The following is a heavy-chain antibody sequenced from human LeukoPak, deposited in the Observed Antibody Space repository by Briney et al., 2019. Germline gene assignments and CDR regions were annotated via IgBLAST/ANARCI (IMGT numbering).Heavy chain of an antibody. V-gene: IGHV1-69*05. CDR2: IIPIFGTA. Sequence: SVKVSCKASGGTFSSYAISWVRQAPGQGLEWMGRIIPIFGTANYAQKFQGRVTITTDESTSTAYMELRSLRSEDTDVYYCARVSGSYYVDAFDIWGQGTMVTVSS. D-gene: IGHD1-26*01. CDR3: ARVSGSYYVDAFDI. J-gene: IGHJ3*02. CDR1: GGTFSSYA.